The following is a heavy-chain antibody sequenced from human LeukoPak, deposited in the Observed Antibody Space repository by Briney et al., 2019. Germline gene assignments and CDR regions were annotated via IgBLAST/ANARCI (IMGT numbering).Heavy chain of an antibody. V-gene: IGHV4-34*01. CDR3: ARTDPFLKAGFDY. CDR1: GGSFSGYY. CDR2: INHSGST. Sequence: SETLSLACAVYGGSFSGYYWSWIRQPPGKGLEWIGEINHSGSTNYNPSLKSRVTISVDTSKNQFSLKLSSVTAADTAVYYCARTDPFLKAGFDYWGQGTLVTVSS. D-gene: IGHD2/OR15-2a*01. J-gene: IGHJ4*02.